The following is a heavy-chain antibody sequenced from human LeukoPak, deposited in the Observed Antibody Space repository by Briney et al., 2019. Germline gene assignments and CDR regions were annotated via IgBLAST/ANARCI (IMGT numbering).Heavy chain of an antibody. V-gene: IGHV3-23*01. Sequence: GGSLRLSCAASGFTFSSYDMSWVRQAPGKGLEWVSAISGSGGSTYYADSVKGRFTVSRDNSKNTLYLQMNSLTAEDTALYFCAKDQSSGTYYDYWGQGTLVIVSS. CDR3: AKDQSSGTYYDY. CDR2: ISGSGGST. D-gene: IGHD1-26*01. CDR1: GFTFSSYD. J-gene: IGHJ4*02.